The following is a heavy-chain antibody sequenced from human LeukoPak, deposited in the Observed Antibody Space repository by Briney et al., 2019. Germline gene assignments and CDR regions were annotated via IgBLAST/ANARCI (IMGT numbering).Heavy chain of an antibody. CDR2: ISSSGSTI. V-gene: IGHV3-11*01. CDR3: ARDLRGDWNDAGVDY. CDR1: GFTFSDYY. J-gene: IGHJ4*02. Sequence: PGGSLRLSSAASGFTFSDYYMSWIRQAPGKGLEWVSYISSSGSTIYYADSVKGRFTISRDNAKNSLYLQMNSLRAEDTAVYYCARDLRGDWNDAGVDYWGQGTLVTVSS. D-gene: IGHD1-1*01.